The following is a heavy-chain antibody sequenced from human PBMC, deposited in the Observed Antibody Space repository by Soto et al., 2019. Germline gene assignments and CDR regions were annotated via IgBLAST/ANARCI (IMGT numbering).Heavy chain of an antibody. CDR2: IYYSGST. V-gene: IGHV4-30-4*01. CDR3: VRDYSSVSYPVGFGMDV. J-gene: IGHJ6*02. CDR1: GGSISSDDFF. Sequence: QVQLQESGPGLVKPSQTLSLTCTVSGGSISSDDFFWSWIRQPPGKGLEWIGYIYYSGSTCYNPYLKSRAIISVDTARNQFPLKLSSLTSPHTAGYYWVRDYSSVSYPVGFGMDVWGQGTTVTVSS. D-gene: IGHD3-10*01.